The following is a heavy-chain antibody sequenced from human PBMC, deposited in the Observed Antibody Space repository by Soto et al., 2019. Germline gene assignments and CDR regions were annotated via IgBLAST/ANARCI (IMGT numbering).Heavy chain of an antibody. D-gene: IGHD3-10*01. Sequence: GGCLRLSCAASGFTFSDYYMSWIRQAPGKGLEWVSYISISSSYTNYADSVKGRFTISRDNAKNSLYLQMNSLRAEDTAVYYCARAYRIKGMDVWGQGTTVTVSS. CDR1: GFTFSDYY. CDR2: ISISSSYT. V-gene: IGHV3-11*06. CDR3: ARAYRIKGMDV. J-gene: IGHJ6*02.